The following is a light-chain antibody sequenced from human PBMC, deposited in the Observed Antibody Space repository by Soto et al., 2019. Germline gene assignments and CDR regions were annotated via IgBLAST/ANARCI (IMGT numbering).Light chain of an antibody. J-gene: IGLJ3*02. Sequence: QSALTQPPSASGTPGQRVTISCSGSRSNVASNTVNWYQQLPGTAPRVLIYSNNQRPSGVPGRFSGSKTGTSASLAISGLRSEDEGDYDCAAWDDSLNAVLFGGGTKVTVL. CDR2: SNN. CDR1: RSNVASNT. CDR3: AAWDDSLNAVL. V-gene: IGLV1-44*01.